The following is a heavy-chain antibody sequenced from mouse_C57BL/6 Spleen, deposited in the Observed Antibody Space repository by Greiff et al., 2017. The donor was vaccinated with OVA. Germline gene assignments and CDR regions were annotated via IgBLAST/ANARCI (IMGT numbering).Heavy chain of an antibody. CDR2: INPNNGGT. D-gene: IGHD1-1*01. CDR1: GYTFTDYY. V-gene: IGHV1-26*01. CDR3: ARGGEITTVVAPFDY. Sequence: EVQLQQSGPELVKPGASVKISCKASGYTFTDYYMNWVKQSHGKSLEWIGDINPNNGGTSYNQKFKGKATLTVDKSSSTAYMELRSLTSEDSAVYYCARGGEITTVVAPFDYWGQGTTRTVSS. J-gene: IGHJ2*01.